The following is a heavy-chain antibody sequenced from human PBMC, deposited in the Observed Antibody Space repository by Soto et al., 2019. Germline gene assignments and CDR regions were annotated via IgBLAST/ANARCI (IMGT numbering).Heavy chain of an antibody. CDR2: IYDTESA. D-gene: IGHD2-2*01. Sequence: TSETLSLTCSVSGEYISSGGYYWSWIRHLPGKGLEWIGYIYDTESAYYNPSLKSRVSISMDTSENHFAMRLTSVTAADSAVYYCARVPGPWGQGTLVTVS. V-gene: IGHV4-31*03. CDR3: ARVPGP. CDR1: GEYISSGGYY. J-gene: IGHJ5*02.